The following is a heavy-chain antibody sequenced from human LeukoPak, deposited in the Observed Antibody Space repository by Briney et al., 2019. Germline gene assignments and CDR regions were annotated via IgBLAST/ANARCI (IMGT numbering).Heavy chain of an antibody. CDR1: GGSISNYY. D-gene: IGHD3-3*01. V-gene: IGHV4-59*01. CDR2: IYYSGST. J-gene: IGHJ2*01. CDR3: ARDSYYDFWSGYSPYWYFDL. Sequence: SETLSLTXTVSGGSISNYYWSWIRQPPGKGLEWIGYIYYSGSTNYNPSLKSRVTISVDTSKNQFSLKLSSVTAADTAVYYCARDSYYDFWSGYSPYWYFDLWGRGTLVTVSS.